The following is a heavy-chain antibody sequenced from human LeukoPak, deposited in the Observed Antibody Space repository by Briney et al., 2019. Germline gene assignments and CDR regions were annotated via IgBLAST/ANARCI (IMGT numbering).Heavy chain of an antibody. CDR2: MNPNSGNT. V-gene: IGHV1-8*03. Sequence: ASVKVSCKASGYTFTSYDINWVRQATGQGLEWMGWMNPNSGNTGYAQKFQGRVTITRNTSISTAYMELSSLRSEDTAVYYCARSPAMVQGVRYYYMDVWGKGTTVTVSS. CDR1: GYTFTSYD. D-gene: IGHD3-10*01. J-gene: IGHJ6*03. CDR3: ARSPAMVQGVRYYYMDV.